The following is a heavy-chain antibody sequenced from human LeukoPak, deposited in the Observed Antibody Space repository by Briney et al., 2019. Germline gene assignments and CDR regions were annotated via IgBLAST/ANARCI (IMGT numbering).Heavy chain of an antibody. Sequence: GGSLRLSCATSGFTFSSYAMYWVRQAPGKRLEWVSSISGSGGSTYYADSVKGRFTISRDNSKNTLYLQMNSLRAEDTAIYSCAKDPRGSHNWLDPWGQGTLVTVSS. CDR3: AKDPRGSHNWLDP. D-gene: IGHD3-10*01. V-gene: IGHV3-23*01. CDR2: ISGSGGST. J-gene: IGHJ5*02. CDR1: GFTFSSYA.